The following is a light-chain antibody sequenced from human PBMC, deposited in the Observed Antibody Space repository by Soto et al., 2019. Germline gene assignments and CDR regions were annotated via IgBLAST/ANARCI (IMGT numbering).Light chain of an antibody. V-gene: IGKV3-20*01. J-gene: IGKJ2*01. CDR1: QYITRTY. Sequence: EIVLTQSPGTLSLSPGERATLSCRASQYITRTYIAWYQQKPGQAPRLLIYAASNRATGIPDKFSGSGSGTDSSLTITRLDPEDSADYYCHQYDKAPQTFGQGTKVEIK. CDR2: AAS. CDR3: HQYDKAPQT.